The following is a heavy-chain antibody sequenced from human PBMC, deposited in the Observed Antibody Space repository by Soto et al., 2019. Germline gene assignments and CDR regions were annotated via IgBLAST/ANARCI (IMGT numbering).Heavy chain of an antibody. V-gene: IGHV3-23*01. CDR3: AKNSAATIRVGFDY. J-gene: IGHJ4*02. D-gene: IGHD5-12*01. CDR1: GFTFATYT. Sequence: SGRSLRLSCAASGFTFATYTMSWVRQTPGKGLEWVSAITGSDGRTYYADSVKGRFTISRDNSKNTLYLQMNSLGAEDTAVYYCAKNSAATIRVGFDYWGQGTLVTVSS. CDR2: ITGSDGRT.